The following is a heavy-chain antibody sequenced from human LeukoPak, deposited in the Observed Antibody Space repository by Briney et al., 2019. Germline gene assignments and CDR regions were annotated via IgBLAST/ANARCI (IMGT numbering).Heavy chain of an antibody. D-gene: IGHD3-22*01. J-gene: IGHJ4*02. CDR1: GFTFSSYA. V-gene: IGHV3-23*01. CDR3: AISGDYYDSSGSWDY. Sequence: GGSLRLSCAASGFTFSSYAMSWVRQAPGKGLEWVSAISGSGGSTYYADSVKGRFTISRDNSKNTLYLQMNSLRAEDTAVYYCAISGDYYDSSGSWDYWGLGTLVTVSS. CDR2: ISGSGGST.